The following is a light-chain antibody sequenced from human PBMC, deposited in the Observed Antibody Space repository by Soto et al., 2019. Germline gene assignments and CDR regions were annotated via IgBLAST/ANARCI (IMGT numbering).Light chain of an antibody. Sequence: QSALTQPASVSGSPGQSITISCTGTSSDVGGYNYVSWYQQHPGKAPKLMIYEVSNRPSGVSNRFSGSKSGADRYLTISNLQFEDEADYYCETWDSNILVFGGGTKVTVL. V-gene: IGLV2-14*01. CDR3: ETWDSNILV. CDR1: SSDVGGYNY. J-gene: IGLJ2*01. CDR2: EVS.